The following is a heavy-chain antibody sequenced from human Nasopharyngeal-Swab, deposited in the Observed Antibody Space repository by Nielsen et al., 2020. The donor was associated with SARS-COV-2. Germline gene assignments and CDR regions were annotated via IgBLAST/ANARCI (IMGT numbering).Heavy chain of an antibody. V-gene: IGHV3-23*01. CDR3: AKDRDSGDDSGEYYHYYGMDV. J-gene: IGHJ6*02. D-gene: IGHD5-12*01. CDR1: GFIFKNYA. Sequence: GGSLRLSCSASGFIFKNYAMNWVRQAPGRGLEWVSAISGADDSTKYVDSVKGRFTISRDNSKNTLDLQMNSLRAEDTAMYYCAKDRDSGDDSGEYYHYYGMDVWGQGTSVTVS. CDR2: ISGADDST.